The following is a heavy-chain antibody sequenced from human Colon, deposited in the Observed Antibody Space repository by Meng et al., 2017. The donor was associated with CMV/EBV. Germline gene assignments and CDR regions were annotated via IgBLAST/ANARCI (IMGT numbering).Heavy chain of an antibody. CDR1: GFTFDDYA. D-gene: IGHD1-26*01. V-gene: IGHV3-11*01. J-gene: IGHJ6*02. CDR2: ISSSGSTI. CDR3: AREEWVTSTGGMDV. Sequence: GESLKISCAASGFTFDDYAMHWVRQAPGKGLEWVSYISSSGSTIYYADSVKGRFTISRDNAKNSLYLQMNSLRAEDTAVYYCAREEWVTSTGGMDVWGQGTTVTVSS.